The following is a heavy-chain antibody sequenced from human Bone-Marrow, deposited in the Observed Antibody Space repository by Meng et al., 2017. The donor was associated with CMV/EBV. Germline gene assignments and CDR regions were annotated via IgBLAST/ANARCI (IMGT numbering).Heavy chain of an antibody. CDR1: GGTFSSYA. V-gene: IGHV1-69*05. CDR3: ALEEAVYYYYGMDV. J-gene: IGHJ6*02. D-gene: IGHD1-1*01. Sequence: SVKVSCKASGGTFSSYAISWVRQAPGQGLEWMGGIIPIFGTANYAQKFQGRVTITTDESTSTAYMELSSLRSEDTAVYYCALEEAVYYYYGMDVWGQGTTVTVPS. CDR2: IIPIFGTA.